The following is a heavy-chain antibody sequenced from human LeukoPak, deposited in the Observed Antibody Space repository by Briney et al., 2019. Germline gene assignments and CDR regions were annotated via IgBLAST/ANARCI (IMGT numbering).Heavy chain of an antibody. J-gene: IGHJ4*02. V-gene: IGHV5-51*01. CDR1: GYSFTTYW. CDR3: ARALVGAATLSY. D-gene: IGHD1-26*01. Sequence: GESLKISCKGSGYSFTTYWIAWVRQMPGKGLEWMGVIYPGDSDTRYSPSFQGQVTLSADKSISTAYLQWSSPKASDTAIYYCARALVGAATLSYWGQGTLVTVSS. CDR2: IYPGDSDT.